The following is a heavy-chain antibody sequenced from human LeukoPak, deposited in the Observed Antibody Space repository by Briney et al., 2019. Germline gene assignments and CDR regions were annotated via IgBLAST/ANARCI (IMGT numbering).Heavy chain of an antibody. Sequence: SQTLSLTCTVSGGSISSGSYYWSWIRQPAGKGLEWIGRIYTSGSTNYNPSLKSRVTISVDTSKNQFSLKLTSVTAADTAFYYCARVSSLGYYFDYWGQGTLVTVSS. D-gene: IGHD2-2*01. V-gene: IGHV4-61*02. CDR3: ARVSSLGYYFDY. CDR2: IYTSGST. CDR1: GGSISSGSYY. J-gene: IGHJ4*02.